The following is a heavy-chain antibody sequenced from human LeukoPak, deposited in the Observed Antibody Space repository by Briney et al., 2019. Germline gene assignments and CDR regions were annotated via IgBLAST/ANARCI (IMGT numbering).Heavy chain of an antibody. CDR2: IKTDGSTT. CDR3: ARGNQQLPRSTPDY. CDR1: GFTFSSSW. D-gene: IGHD2-2*01. Sequence: GGSLRLSCAVSGFTFSSSWMHWVRQAPGKGLVWVSHIKTDGSTTAYADSVKGRFTISRDNAENTLYLQMNSLRAEDTGVYYCARGNQQLPRSTPDYWGQGTLVTVPS. V-gene: IGHV3-74*01. J-gene: IGHJ4*02.